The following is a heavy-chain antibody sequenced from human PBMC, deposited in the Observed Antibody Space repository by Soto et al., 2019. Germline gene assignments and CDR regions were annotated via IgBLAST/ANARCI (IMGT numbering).Heavy chain of an antibody. D-gene: IGHD3-22*01. CDR1: GFTFGPYG. Sequence: LXLWCAASGFTFGPYGMHWVRQAHGTGLRRVDVLSSAPSNKYYAGSVRGRLTISRDNSKNTLYLQMNSWRAEFTAVYYCAKDRSREYDSCGDLFDYWCQGTLVT. CDR3: AKDRSREYDSCGDLFDY. V-gene: IGHV3-30*18. CDR2: LSSAPSNK. J-gene: IGHJ4*02.